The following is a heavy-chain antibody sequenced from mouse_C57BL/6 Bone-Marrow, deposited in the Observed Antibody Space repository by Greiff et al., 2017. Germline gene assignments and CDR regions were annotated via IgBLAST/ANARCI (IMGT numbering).Heavy chain of an antibody. CDR2: IDPSDSYT. Sequence: VQLQQPGAELVKPGASVKLSCKASGYTFTSYWMQWVKQRPGQGLEWIGEIDPSDSYTNYNQKFKGKATLTVDTSSSTAYMQLSSLTSEDSAVYYCARGLYGEGFAYWGQGTLVTVSA. J-gene: IGHJ3*01. CDR1: GYTFTSYW. CDR3: ARGLYGEGFAY. V-gene: IGHV1-50*01. D-gene: IGHD1-2*01.